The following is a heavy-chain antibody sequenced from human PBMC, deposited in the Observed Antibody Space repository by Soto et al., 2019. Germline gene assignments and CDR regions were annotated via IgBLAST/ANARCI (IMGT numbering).Heavy chain of an antibody. CDR2: ISSSSSYI. CDR1: GFTFSSYS. Sequence: SLRLSCAASGFTFSSYSMNWVRQAPGKGLEWVSSISSSSSYIYYADSVKGRFTISRDNAKNSLYLQMNSLRAEDTAVYYCARDYSATATHIDYWGQGTLVTVSS. V-gene: IGHV3-21*01. CDR3: ARDYSATATHIDY. D-gene: IGHD2-15*01. J-gene: IGHJ4*02.